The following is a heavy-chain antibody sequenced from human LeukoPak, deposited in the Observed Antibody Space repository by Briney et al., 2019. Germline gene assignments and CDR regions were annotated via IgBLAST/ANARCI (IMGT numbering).Heavy chain of an antibody. CDR1: GFSIRDYY. J-gene: IGHJ4*02. CDR2: ITGGGSGI. V-gene: IGHV3-23*01. CDR3: AKWGDYDVLTGYYVSDY. D-gene: IGHD3-9*01. Sequence: GGSLRLSCAASGFSIRDYYMDWVRQAPGKGLEWVSAITGGGSGIYYADSMKSRFTISRDNSKNTLYLQINSLRAEDTAVYYCAKWGDYDVLTGYYVSDYWGQGTLVTVSS.